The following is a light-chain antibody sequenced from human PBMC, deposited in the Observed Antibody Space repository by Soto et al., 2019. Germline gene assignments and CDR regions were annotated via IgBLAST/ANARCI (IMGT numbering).Light chain of an antibody. Sequence: DIKMTQFPSTLSASVGDRVTITCRASQSISDWLAWYQQKPGKAPKLLIYKASSLESGVPSRFSGSGSGTEFTLTISSLQPDDFATYYCQQYNSYSRTFGQGTKVEIK. CDR1: QSISDW. CDR3: QQYNSYSRT. V-gene: IGKV1-5*03. CDR2: KAS. J-gene: IGKJ1*01.